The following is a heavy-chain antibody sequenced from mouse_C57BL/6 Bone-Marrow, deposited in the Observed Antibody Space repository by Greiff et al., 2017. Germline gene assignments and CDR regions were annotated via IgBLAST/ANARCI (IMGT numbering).Heavy chain of an antibody. CDR1: GYTFTDYY. V-gene: IGHV1-26*01. CDR2: INPNNGGT. Sequence: VQLQQSGPELVKPGASVKISCKASGYTFTDYYMNWVKQSHGKSLEWIGDINPNNGGTSYNQKFKGKATLTVDKSSSTAYMELRSLTSEDSAVYYCAIKVVTTVGPFAYWGRGTLVPVSA. D-gene: IGHD1-1*01. J-gene: IGHJ3*01. CDR3: AIKVVTTVGPFAY.